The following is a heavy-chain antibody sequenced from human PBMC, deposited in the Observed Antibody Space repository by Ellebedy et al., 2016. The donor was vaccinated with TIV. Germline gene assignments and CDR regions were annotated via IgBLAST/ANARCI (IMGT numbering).Heavy chain of an antibody. J-gene: IGHJ4*02. Sequence: GESLKISCAASGFTVSSNYMSWVRQAPGKGLEWVSGINWNGGSTDYADSVKGRFTISRDNAKNSLYLQMNSLRAEDTALYYCARVKVGATTSGYFDYWGQGTLVTVSS. CDR1: GFTVSSNY. D-gene: IGHD1-26*01. CDR2: INWNGGST. CDR3: ARVKVGATTSGYFDY. V-gene: IGHV3-20*04.